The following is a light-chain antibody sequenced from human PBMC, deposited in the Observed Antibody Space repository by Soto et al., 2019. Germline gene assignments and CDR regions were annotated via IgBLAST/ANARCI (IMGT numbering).Light chain of an antibody. CDR1: QSVSSSY. CDR2: GAS. Sequence: EIVLTQSPGTLSLSPGERATLSCRASQSVSSSYLAWYQQKPGQAPRLLIYGASSRATGIPDRFSGSGSGTDFPLTISRLEPEDFAVYYCQQYGSSPWTFGQGTKVQSK. V-gene: IGKV3-20*01. J-gene: IGKJ1*01. CDR3: QQYGSSPWT.